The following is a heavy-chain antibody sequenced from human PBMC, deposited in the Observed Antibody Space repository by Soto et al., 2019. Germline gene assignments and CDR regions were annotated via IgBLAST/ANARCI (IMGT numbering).Heavy chain of an antibody. V-gene: IGHV3-74*01. D-gene: IGHD6-6*01. CDR3: ASGHPGAIAPRLFDS. CDR2: INGDGSYT. J-gene: IGHJ4*02. Sequence: SGGSLRLSCAASGFIFTNYWMHWVRQAPGKGLVWVSRINGDGSYTTYADSVKGRFTISRDNAENTLYLQMSSLRAEDTAFYYCASGHPGAIAPRLFDSWGQGALVTVSS. CDR1: GFIFTNYW.